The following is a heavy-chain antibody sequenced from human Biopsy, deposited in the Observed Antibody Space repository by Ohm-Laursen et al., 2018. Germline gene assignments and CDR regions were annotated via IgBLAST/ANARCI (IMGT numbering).Heavy chain of an antibody. V-gene: IGHV1-24*01. CDR2: FAPETGKT. CDR3: AADINVWNVNY. CDR1: GYAVTEFS. Sequence: ASVKVSCKISGYAVTEFSMHWVRQAPGKGLEWMGGFAPETGKTIYAQKFQGRVTMTEDTSTGTAYMELSSLRSEDTAVYYCAADINVWNVNYWGQGTQVTVSS. D-gene: IGHD1-1*01. J-gene: IGHJ4*02.